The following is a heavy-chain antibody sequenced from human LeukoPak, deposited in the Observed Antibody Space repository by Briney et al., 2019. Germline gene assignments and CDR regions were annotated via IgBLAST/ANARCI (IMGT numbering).Heavy chain of an antibody. CDR3: AKDGRRITMIVVVTPSWFDP. V-gene: IGHV3-30*18. J-gene: IGHJ5*02. Sequence: GGSLRLSCAASGFTFSSYGMHWVRQAPGNGLEWVAVISYDGSNKYYADSVKGRFTISRDNSKNTLYLQMNSLRAEDTAVYYCAKDGRRITMIVVVTPSWFDPWGQGTLVTVSS. D-gene: IGHD3-22*01. CDR1: GFTFSSYG. CDR2: ISYDGSNK.